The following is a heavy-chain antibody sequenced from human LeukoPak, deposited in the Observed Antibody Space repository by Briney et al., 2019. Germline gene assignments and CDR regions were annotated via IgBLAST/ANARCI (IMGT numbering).Heavy chain of an antibody. D-gene: IGHD3-16*01. CDR1: GFTFSSYW. V-gene: IGHV3-7*03. CDR3: ARGGGLVV. CDR2: INHNGNVN. J-gene: IGHJ6*02. Sequence: GGSLRLSCAASGFTFSSYWMNWARQAPGKGLEWVASINHNGNVNYYVDSVKGRFTISRDNAKNSLYLQMSNLRAEDTAVYFCARGGGLVVWGQGATVTVSS.